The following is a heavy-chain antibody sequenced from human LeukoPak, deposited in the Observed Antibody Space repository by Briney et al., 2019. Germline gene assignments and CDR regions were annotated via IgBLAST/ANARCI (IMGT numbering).Heavy chain of an antibody. D-gene: IGHD6-13*01. Sequence: GGSLRLSCATSGFTFSTSWMHWVRQAPGKGLVWVSRISSDGSTTTYADSVKGRFTISRDNAKNTLYLQMNSLRVEDTAVYYCVRVRSSSWYDYWGQGALVTVSS. V-gene: IGHV3-74*01. CDR3: VRVRSSSWYDY. CDR1: GFTFSTSW. CDR2: ISSDGSTT. J-gene: IGHJ4*02.